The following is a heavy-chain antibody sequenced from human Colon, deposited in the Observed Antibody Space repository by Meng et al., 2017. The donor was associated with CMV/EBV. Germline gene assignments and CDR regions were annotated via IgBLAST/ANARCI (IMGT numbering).Heavy chain of an antibody. Sequence: GESLKLSCAASGFTFSSYWMHWVRQTPGKGLVWVSRIDSDGITTRYADSVKGRFTFSRDNAKNTLYLQLNSLRAEDTAVYYCARAVVGGSGLDVWGQGTTVTVSS. CDR2: IDSDGITT. J-gene: IGHJ6*02. CDR1: GFTFSSYW. V-gene: IGHV3-74*01. D-gene: IGHD1-26*01. CDR3: ARAVVGGSGLDV.